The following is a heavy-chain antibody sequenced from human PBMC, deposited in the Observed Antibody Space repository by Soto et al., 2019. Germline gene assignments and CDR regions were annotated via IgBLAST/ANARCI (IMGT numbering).Heavy chain of an antibody. CDR1: GGSIISGGYY. CDR2: IYYSGIT. J-gene: IGHJ5*02. CDR3: ARESVPSYIHHTWFDP. D-gene: IGHD3-10*01. V-gene: IGHV4-31*03. Sequence: LPLTCTVNGGSIISGGYYWSWLGQHPGKGLASIGYIYYSGITYYNQSHKSRVTISVDTSKNQCSLKLSSVTAADTAVYYCARESVPSYIHHTWFDPWGQGTLVTVSS.